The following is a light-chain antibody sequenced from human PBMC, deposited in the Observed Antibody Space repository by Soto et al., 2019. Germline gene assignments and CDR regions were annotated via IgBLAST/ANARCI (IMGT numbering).Light chain of an antibody. V-gene: IGKV3-11*01. Sequence: EIVLTQSPATLSLSPGERATLSCRATQSINSYLAWYQQKPDQAPRLLIYDASNRATGIPARFSGSGSGTDFTLAISSLEPEDGAGYYCHQRSTWPFTFGPGTKVDIK. CDR3: HQRSTWPFT. J-gene: IGKJ3*01. CDR2: DAS. CDR1: QSINSY.